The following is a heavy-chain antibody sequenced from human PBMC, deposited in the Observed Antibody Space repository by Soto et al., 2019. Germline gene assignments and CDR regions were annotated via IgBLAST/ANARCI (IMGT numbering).Heavy chain of an antibody. Sequence: PSETLCLTCTVSSAPASRTTYTWGWIRQAPRKGLEWVASVYYGGRSYYNPTLNSRVTISVDTSKNQFSLKMTSVTAADTAVYYCARLNCYCVRGSCHGHYVMDFWGQGTTVTVSS. CDR2: VYYGGRS. V-gene: IGHV4-39*01. CDR1: SAPASRTTYT. CDR3: ARLNCYCVRGSCHGHYVMDF. J-gene: IGHJ6*02. D-gene: IGHD2-15*01.